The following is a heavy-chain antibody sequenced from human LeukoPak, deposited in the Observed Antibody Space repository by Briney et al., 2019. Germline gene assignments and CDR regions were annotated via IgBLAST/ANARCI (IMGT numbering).Heavy chain of an antibody. V-gene: IGHV4-39*01. Sequence: KTSETLSLTCTVSGGSISSSTYYWGWIRQPPGKGLEWIGSISHSGNTYYNSSLKSRFTISVDTSKNQFSLRLSSVTAADTAVYYCASQYYYDNSGHPAIENWGQGTLVTVSS. CDR1: GGSISSSTYY. D-gene: IGHD3-22*01. J-gene: IGHJ4*02. CDR3: ASQYYYDNSGHPAIEN. CDR2: ISHSGNT.